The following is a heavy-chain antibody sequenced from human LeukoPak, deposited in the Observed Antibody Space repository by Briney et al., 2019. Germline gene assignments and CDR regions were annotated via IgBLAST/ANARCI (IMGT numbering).Heavy chain of an antibody. CDR1: GGSISNYY. D-gene: IGHD3-22*01. V-gene: IGHV4-4*07. Sequence: PSETPSLTCTVSGGSISNYYWSWIRQSAGKGLEWIGRIYTSGSTNYNPSLKSRVSMSVDTSKNQFSLRLRSVTAADTAVYYCARESGYYYDTSGYTFDYWGQGILVSVSS. CDR3: ARESGYYYDTSGYTFDY. CDR2: IYTSGST. J-gene: IGHJ4*02.